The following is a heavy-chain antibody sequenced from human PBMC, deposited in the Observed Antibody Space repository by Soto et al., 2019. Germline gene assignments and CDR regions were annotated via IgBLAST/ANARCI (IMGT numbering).Heavy chain of an antibody. Sequence: QVQLVESGGGVVQPGRSLRLSCAASGFTFSSYAMHWVRQAPGKGLEWVAVISYDGSNKYYADSVKGRFTISRDNSKNTLYLQMNSLRAEDTAVYYCARDEFDVELGLLGPPQDYWGQGTLVTVSS. V-gene: IGHV3-30-3*01. J-gene: IGHJ4*02. CDR2: ISYDGSNK. D-gene: IGHD1-7*01. CDR3: ARDEFDVELGLLGPPQDY. CDR1: GFTFSSYA.